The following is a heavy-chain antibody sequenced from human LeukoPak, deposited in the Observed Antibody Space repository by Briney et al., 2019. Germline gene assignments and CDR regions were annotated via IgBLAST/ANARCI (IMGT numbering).Heavy chain of an antibody. Sequence: SETLSLTCAVYGGSFSGYYWSWIRQPPGKGLEWIGEINHSGSTNYNPSLKSRVTISVDTSKNQFSLKLSSVTAADTAVYYCAREGGSSSSRWVDYWGQGTLVTVSS. CDR3: AREGGSSSSRWVDY. V-gene: IGHV4-34*01. CDR1: GGSFSGYY. CDR2: INHSGST. D-gene: IGHD6-6*01. J-gene: IGHJ4*02.